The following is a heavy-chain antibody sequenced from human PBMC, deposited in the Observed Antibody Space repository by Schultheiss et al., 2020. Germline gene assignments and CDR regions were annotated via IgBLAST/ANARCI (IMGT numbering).Heavy chain of an antibody. Sequence: GGSLRLSCAASEFTFSNYAMTWVRQAPGKGLEWVSFISGSGGSTYYADSVEGRFSISRDNSKNTLYLQMNSLRAEDTAVYYCAKAAGSAAINPDDYWGQGTLVTVSS. J-gene: IGHJ4*02. D-gene: IGHD2-2*01. CDR3: AKAAGSAAINPDDY. V-gene: IGHV3-23*01. CDR1: EFTFSNYA. CDR2: ISGSGGST.